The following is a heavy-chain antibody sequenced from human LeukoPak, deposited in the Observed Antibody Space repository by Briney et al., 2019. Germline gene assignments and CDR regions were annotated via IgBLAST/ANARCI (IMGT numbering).Heavy chain of an antibody. V-gene: IGHV3-53*01. CDR3: ASKTTVTPYYYYYGMDV. J-gene: IGHJ6*02. CDR2: IYSGGST. Sequence: GGSLRLSCAASGFTFSSYAMSWVRQAPGKGLEWVSVIYSGGSTYYADSVKGRFTISRDNSKNTLYLQMNSLRAEDTAVYYCASKTTVTPYYYYYGMDVWGRGTTVTVSS. CDR1: GFTFSSYA. D-gene: IGHD4-4*01.